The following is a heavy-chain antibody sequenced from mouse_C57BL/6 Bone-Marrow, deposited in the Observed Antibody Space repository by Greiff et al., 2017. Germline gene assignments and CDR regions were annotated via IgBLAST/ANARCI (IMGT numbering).Heavy chain of an antibody. CDR1: GFNITDYY. CDR3: ASGYYDFDY. Sequence: VQLKQPGAELVKPGASVKLSCTASGFNITDYYMHWVKQRTEQGLEWIGRIDPEDGETQYATKFQGKATITADTSSNTAYLQLSSLTSEDSAVYYCASGYYDFDYWGQGTTLTVSS. J-gene: IGHJ2*01. D-gene: IGHD2-3*01. CDR2: IDPEDGET. V-gene: IGHV14-2*01.